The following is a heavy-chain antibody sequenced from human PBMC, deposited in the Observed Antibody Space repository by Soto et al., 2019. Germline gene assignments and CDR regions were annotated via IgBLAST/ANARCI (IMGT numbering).Heavy chain of an antibody. CDR1: GGSFNGYY. J-gene: IGHJ4*02. CDR3: ARKGGGYIVVVPAAFDY. V-gene: IGHV4-34*01. D-gene: IGHD2-2*01. CDR2: INHSGNT. Sequence: SETLSLTCAVYGGSFNGYYWSWIRQPPGKGLEWIGEINHSGNTNYNPSLKSRVTISVDTSKNQFSLKLSSVTAADTAVYYCARKGGGYIVVVPAAFDYWGQGTLVTVSS.